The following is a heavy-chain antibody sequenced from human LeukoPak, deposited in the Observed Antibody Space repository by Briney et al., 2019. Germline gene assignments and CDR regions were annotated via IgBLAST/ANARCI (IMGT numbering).Heavy chain of an antibody. J-gene: IGHJ6*03. CDR3: AKDRRGSRTVAYMDV. Sequence: AGGSLRLSCAASGFTFSSYAMSWVRQAPGKGLEWVSAISGSGGSTYYADSVKGRFTISRDNSKNTLYLQMNSLRAEDTAVYYCAKDRRGSRTVAYMDVWGKGTTVTVSS. CDR1: GFTFSSYA. V-gene: IGHV3-23*01. D-gene: IGHD2-15*01. CDR2: ISGSGGST.